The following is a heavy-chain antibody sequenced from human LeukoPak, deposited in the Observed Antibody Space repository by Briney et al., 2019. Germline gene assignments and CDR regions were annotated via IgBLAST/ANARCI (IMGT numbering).Heavy chain of an antibody. J-gene: IGHJ3*02. CDR2: INSDGSST. CDR3: ASLDSRDDAFDI. CDR1: GFTFSSYG. Sequence: GGSLRLSCAASGFTFSSYGMHWVRQAPGKGLVWVSRINSDGSSTSYADSVKGRFTISRDNAKNTLYLQMNSLRAEDTAVYYCASLDSRDDAFDIWGQGTMVTVSS. V-gene: IGHV3-74*01. D-gene: IGHD3-22*01.